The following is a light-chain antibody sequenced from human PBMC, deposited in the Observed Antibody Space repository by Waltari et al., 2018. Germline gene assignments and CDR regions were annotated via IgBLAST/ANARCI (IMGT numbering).Light chain of an antibody. CDR1: QSVSSSY. J-gene: IGKJ1*01. V-gene: IGKV3-20*01. CDR2: GAS. Sequence: EIVLTQSPGTLSLSQGERATLSCRASQSVSSSYLAWYQQKPGQAPRLLIYGASSRATGIPDRFSGSGSGTDFTLTISRLEPEDFAVYYCQQCGSSPPWTFGQGTKVEIK. CDR3: QQCGSSPPWT.